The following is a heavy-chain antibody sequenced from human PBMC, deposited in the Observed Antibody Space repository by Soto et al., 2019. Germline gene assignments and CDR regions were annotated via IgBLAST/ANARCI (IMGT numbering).Heavy chain of an antibody. Sequence: ASVKVSCKASGYTFTGYYMHWVRQAPGQGLEWMGWINPNSGGTNYAQKFQGWVTMTRDTSISTAYMELSRLRSDDTAVYYCAREIGGYSGYDLGNSSVWPDYYYYGMDVWGQGTTVTVSS. D-gene: IGHD5-12*01. J-gene: IGHJ6*02. CDR1: GYTFTGYY. CDR3: AREIGGYSGYDLGNSSVWPDYYYYGMDV. V-gene: IGHV1-2*04. CDR2: INPNSGGT.